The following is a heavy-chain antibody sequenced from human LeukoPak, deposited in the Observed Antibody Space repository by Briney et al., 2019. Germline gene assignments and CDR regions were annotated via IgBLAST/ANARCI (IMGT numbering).Heavy chain of an antibody. D-gene: IGHD2-15*01. CDR1: GGSLSSYY. CDR2: LDYNGNT. V-gene: IGHV4-39*01. CDR3: ARRSTGGSHDY. J-gene: IGHJ4*02. Sequence: SETLSLTCNVSGGSLSSYYWGWIRQPPGKGLEWIGSLDYNGNTYYNPSLKSRVTVSVDTSKNQFSLKLSSVTAAGTAVYYCARRSTGGSHDYWGQGTLVTVSS.